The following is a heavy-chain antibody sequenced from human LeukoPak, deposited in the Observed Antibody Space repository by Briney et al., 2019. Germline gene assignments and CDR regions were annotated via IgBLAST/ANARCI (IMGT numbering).Heavy chain of an antibody. Sequence: ASVKVSCKASGYTFTSYYMHWVRQAPGQGLEWMGIINPSGGSTIYAQKFQGRVTMTRDTSTSTVYMELSSLRSEDTAVYYCAREDKGPAFFDYWGQGTLVTVSS. D-gene: IGHD2-15*01. V-gene: IGHV1-46*01. CDR3: AREDKGPAFFDY. CDR2: INPSGGST. CDR1: GYTFTSYY. J-gene: IGHJ4*02.